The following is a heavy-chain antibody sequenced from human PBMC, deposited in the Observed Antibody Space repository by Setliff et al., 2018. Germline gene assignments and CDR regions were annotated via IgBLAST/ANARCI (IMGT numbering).Heavy chain of an antibody. Sequence: PSETLSLTCAVSGYSISNGFYWGWIRQSPVKGLEWISSLFDGGSAYYSPSLKSRASISLDASKNQFALKLTSATAADTAVYYCARDPHYDPTYSLPGHAFDFWGQGTPVTVSS. V-gene: IGHV4-38-2*02. J-gene: IGHJ3*01. D-gene: IGHD3-22*01. CDR1: GYSISNGFY. CDR2: LFDGGSA. CDR3: ARDPHYDPTYSLPGHAFDF.